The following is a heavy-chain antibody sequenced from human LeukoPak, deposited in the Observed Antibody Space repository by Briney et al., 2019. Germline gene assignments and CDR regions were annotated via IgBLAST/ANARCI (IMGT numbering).Heavy chain of an antibody. CDR2: ISAYNGNT. D-gene: IGHD6-13*01. Sequence: ASVKVSCKASGYTFTSYGISWVRQAPGQGLEWMGWISAYNGNTNYAQKLQGRVTMTTDTSTSTAYMELRSLRSDDTAVYYCARGPQGGSSWHTGYLVYWGQGTLVTVSS. CDR3: ARGPQGGSSWHTGYLVY. V-gene: IGHV1-18*01. J-gene: IGHJ4*02. CDR1: GYTFTSYG.